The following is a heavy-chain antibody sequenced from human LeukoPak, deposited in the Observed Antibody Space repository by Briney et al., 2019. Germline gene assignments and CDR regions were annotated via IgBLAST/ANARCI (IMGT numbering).Heavy chain of an antibody. CDR1: GFTFSRHA. CDR3: AKETGGDDSAYFDH. CDR2: ITSSGRTA. V-gene: IGHV3-23*01. D-gene: IGHD2-21*02. Sequence: GGSLRLSCGASGFTFSRHAMSWVRQAPGKGLEWVSVITSSGRTAYYGDSVEGRFTMSRDNSKNTLYLQMNSLRPEDTAVYYCAKETGGDDSAYFDHWGQGTLVTVSS. J-gene: IGHJ4*02.